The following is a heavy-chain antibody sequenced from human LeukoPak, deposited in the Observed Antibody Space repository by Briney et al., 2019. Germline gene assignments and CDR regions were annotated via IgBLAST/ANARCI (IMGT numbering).Heavy chain of an antibody. J-gene: IGHJ4*02. CDR1: GGSISSSSYY. Sequence: SETLSLTCTVSGGSISSSSYYWGWIRQPPGKGLEWIGSIYYSGSTYYNPSLKSRVTISVDTSKNQFSLKLSSVTAADTAVYYCGCESLNYYFDYWGQGTLVTVSS. CDR3: GCESLNYYFDY. CDR2: IYYSGST. D-gene: IGHD1-7*01. V-gene: IGHV4-39*01.